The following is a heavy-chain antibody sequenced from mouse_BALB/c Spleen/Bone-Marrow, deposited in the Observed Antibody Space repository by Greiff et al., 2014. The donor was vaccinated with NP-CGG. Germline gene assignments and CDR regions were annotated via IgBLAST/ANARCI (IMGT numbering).Heavy chain of an antibody. D-gene: IGHD2-10*02. J-gene: IGHJ1*01. Sequence: VQLQQPGGDLVKPGGSLKLSCAASGFTFSSYGMSWVRQTPDKRLEWVATISSGGSYTYYPDSVKGRFTISRDNAKNTLYLQMSSLKSEDTAMYYCARRGYGNSYWYFDVWGAGTTVTVSS. CDR2: ISSGGSYT. CDR1: GFTFSSYG. CDR3: ARRGYGNSYWYFDV. V-gene: IGHV5-6*01.